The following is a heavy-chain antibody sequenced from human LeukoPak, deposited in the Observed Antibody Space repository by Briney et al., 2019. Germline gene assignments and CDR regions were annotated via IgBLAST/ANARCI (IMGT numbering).Heavy chain of an antibody. D-gene: IGHD1-26*01. Sequence: GGSLRLSCAASGFTFSSYAMSWVRQAPGKGLEWVSAISGSGDSTYYGDSVKGRFTISRDNSKNTLYLQMNSLRAEDTAVYYCARRSSGSPPYYFGYWGQGTLVTVSS. CDR3: ARRSSGSPPYYFGY. CDR2: ISGSGDST. J-gene: IGHJ4*02. CDR1: GFTFSSYA. V-gene: IGHV3-23*01.